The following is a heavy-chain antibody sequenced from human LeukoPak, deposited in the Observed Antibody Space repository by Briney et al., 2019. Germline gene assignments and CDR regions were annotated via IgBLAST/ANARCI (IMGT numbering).Heavy chain of an antibody. CDR3: CRGSRYSLVKGAFDI. V-gene: IGHV4-34*03. CDR1: GGSSRGYY. D-gene: IGHD5-18*01. CDR2: INLSGST. Sequence: SGTPCLSCAVSGGSSRGYYWSWIREPPEKGLEWSGEINLSGSTTYNPPLKRRVTISVETSTNPISLMRSSVTAAHTAVYYCCRGSRYSLVKGAFDIWGQGTMVTVSS. J-gene: IGHJ3*02.